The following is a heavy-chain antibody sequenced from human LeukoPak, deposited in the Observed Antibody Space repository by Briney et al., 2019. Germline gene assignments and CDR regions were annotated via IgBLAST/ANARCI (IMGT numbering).Heavy chain of an antibody. CDR2: IQNSVTSY. CDR1: GGSISSNY. J-gene: IGHJ5*02. Sequence: PSETLSLTCTVSGGSISSNYWSWVRQPPGKGLEWIGYIQNSVTSYTDNPSLRSRVTISVDTSKNQFSLKVTSVTAADTAVYYCVRSPQLDPWGQGTLVTVSS. CDR3: VRSPQLDP. V-gene: IGHV4-59*12.